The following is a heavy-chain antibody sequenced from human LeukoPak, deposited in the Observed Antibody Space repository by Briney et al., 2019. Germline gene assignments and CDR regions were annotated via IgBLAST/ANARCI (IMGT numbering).Heavy chain of an antibody. V-gene: IGHV4-39*01. CDR3: ARGRIAASKRAFDY. CDR2: IYYSGST. D-gene: IGHD6-13*01. CDR1: GGSISSSSYY. Sequence: SETLSLTCTVSGGSISSSSYYWGWIRQPPGKGLEWIGSIYYSGSTYYNPSLKSRVTISVDTSKNQFSLKLSSVTAADTAVYYCARGRIAASKRAFDYWGQGTLVTVSS. J-gene: IGHJ4*02.